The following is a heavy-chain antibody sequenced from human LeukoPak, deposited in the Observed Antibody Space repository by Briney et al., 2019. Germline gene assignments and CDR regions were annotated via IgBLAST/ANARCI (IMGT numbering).Heavy chain of an antibody. Sequence: KPSETLSLTCTVSGGSINSYYWSWIRQPPGKGLEWLGYMFFSGSTNYNPSLKSRVTISVDTSKNQFSLKLSSVTAADTAVYYCARESGYIYGYNEKFFDYWGQGTLVTVSS. CDR3: ARESGYIYGYNEKFFDY. CDR2: MFFSGST. CDR1: GGSINSYY. D-gene: IGHD5-18*01. V-gene: IGHV4-59*01. J-gene: IGHJ4*02.